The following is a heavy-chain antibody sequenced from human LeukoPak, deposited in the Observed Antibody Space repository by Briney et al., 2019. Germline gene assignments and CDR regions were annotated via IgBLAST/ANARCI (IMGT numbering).Heavy chain of an antibody. CDR3: ARVRSYGGYYGSGTFDY. CDR1: GGSIGNYY. D-gene: IGHD3-10*01. V-gene: IGHV4-4*07. J-gene: IGHJ4*02. CDR2: IYTSGST. Sequence: IPSETLSLTCTVSGGSIGNYYWSWIRQPAGKGLEWIGRIYTSGSTNFNPSLKSRVTMSLDTSKNQFSLKLSSVTAADTAVYYCARVRSYGGYYGSGTFDYWGQGTLVTVSS.